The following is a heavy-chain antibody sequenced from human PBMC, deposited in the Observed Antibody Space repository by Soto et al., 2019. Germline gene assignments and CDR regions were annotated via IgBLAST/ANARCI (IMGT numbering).Heavy chain of an antibody. J-gene: IGHJ4*02. CDR3: VGGLGY. CDR1: GFTFRSYW. Sequence: GGSLRLSCAASGFTFRSYWMHWVRQAPGKGLVCVSRINSDGSSTSYADSVKGRFTISRDNAKNTLYLQMNSLRPEDTAVYYCVGGLGYWGQGTPVTSPQ. D-gene: IGHD5-12*01. CDR2: INSDGSST. V-gene: IGHV3-74*01.